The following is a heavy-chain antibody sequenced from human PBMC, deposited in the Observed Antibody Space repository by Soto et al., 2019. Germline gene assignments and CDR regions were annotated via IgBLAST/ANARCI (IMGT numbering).Heavy chain of an antibody. V-gene: IGHV3-43D*04. J-gene: IGHJ4*02. CDR2: TNSGGTDS. Sequence: GGSLRLSCAAAGFDFEDYAMHWVRQVPGKGLEWVSLTNSGGTDSYYMDSAKGRFTISRDNAKSTLYLQMDRLRPEDTALYFCAKSLYYYDSSPLDHWGQGTLVTVSS. CDR3: AKSLYYYDSSPLDH. CDR1: GFDFEDYA. D-gene: IGHD3-22*01.